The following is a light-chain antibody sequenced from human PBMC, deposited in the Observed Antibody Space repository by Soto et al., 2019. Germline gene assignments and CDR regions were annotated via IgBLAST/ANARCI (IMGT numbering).Light chain of an antibody. CDR2: LEGSGSY. Sequence: QTVLTQSSSASASLGSSVKLTCTLSSGHSSYIIAWHQQQPGKAPRYLMKLEGSGSYHKGTGVPDRFSGSSTGADRYLTISNLQLGDEADYNCETWDFNPRVFGGGSKLTVL. J-gene: IGLJ2*01. V-gene: IGLV4-60*02. CDR1: SGHSSYI. CDR3: ETWDFNPRV.